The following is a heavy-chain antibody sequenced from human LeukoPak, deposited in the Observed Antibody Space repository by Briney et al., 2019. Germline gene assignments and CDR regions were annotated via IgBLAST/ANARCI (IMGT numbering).Heavy chain of an antibody. Sequence: GGSLRLSCAASGFTFSSYAMSWVRQAPGKGLEWVAFIQYDGIIKFYADSVKGRFTISRDNSKNTVYLQMNSLRPEDTAVYYCAKEVQLLPFDYWGQGSLVTVSS. CDR2: IQYDGIIK. V-gene: IGHV3-30*02. CDR3: AKEVQLLPFDY. CDR1: GFTFSSYA. D-gene: IGHD6-6*01. J-gene: IGHJ4*02.